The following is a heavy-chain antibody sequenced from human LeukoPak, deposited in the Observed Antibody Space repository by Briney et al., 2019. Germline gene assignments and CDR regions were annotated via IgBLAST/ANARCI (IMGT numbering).Heavy chain of an antibody. D-gene: IGHD2-8*01. Sequence: GGSLRLSCAASGFTFSSYGMHWVRQAPGKGLEWVAVISYDGSDKYYADSVKGRFTISRDNSKNTLYLQMNSLRAEDTAVYYCANPYCTNGVCYRGGWDYWGQGTLVTVSS. CDR2: ISYDGSDK. CDR1: GFTFSSYG. CDR3: ANPYCTNGVCYRGGWDY. J-gene: IGHJ4*02. V-gene: IGHV3-30*18.